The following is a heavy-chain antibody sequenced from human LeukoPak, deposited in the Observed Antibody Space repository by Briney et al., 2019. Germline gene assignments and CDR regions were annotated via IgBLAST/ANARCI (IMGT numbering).Heavy chain of an antibody. J-gene: IGHJ4*02. CDR1: GGSISTYY. CDR3: ARDISGSYPGPFDY. D-gene: IGHD1-26*01. V-gene: IGHV4-59*01. CDR2: IYSSGIT. Sequence: PSETLSLTCTVSGGSISTYYWNWIRQPPGKGLDWIGYIYSSGITNYNPSLKSRVTISVNTSKNQFSLILSSVTAADTAVYYCARDISGSYPGPFDYWGQGTLVTVSS.